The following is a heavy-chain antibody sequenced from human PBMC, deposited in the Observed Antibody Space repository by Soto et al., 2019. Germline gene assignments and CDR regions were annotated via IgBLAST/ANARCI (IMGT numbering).Heavy chain of an antibody. CDR1: GFTFSDYY. Sequence: PGGSLRLSCAASGFTFSDYYMSWIRQAPGKGLEWVSYISSSSSYTNYADSVKGRFTISRDNAKNSLYLQMNSLRAEDTAVYYCARVSLPLTAFDIWGQGTMVTVSS. V-gene: IGHV3-11*06. CDR3: ARVSLPLTAFDI. CDR2: ISSSSSYT. J-gene: IGHJ3*02.